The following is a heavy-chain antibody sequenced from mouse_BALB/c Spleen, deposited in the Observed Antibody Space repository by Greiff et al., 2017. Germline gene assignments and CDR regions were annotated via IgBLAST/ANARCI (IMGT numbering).Heavy chain of an antibody. V-gene: IGHV14-3*02. Sequence: VQLQQSGAELVKPGASVKLSCTASGFNIKDTYMHWVKQRPEQGLEWIGRIDPANGNTKYDPKFQGKATITADTSSNTAYLQLSSLTSEDTAVYYCARALITTVYYFDYWGQGTTLTVSS. D-gene: IGHD1-1*01. CDR3: ARALITTVYYFDY. J-gene: IGHJ2*01. CDR2: IDPANGNT. CDR1: GFNIKDTY.